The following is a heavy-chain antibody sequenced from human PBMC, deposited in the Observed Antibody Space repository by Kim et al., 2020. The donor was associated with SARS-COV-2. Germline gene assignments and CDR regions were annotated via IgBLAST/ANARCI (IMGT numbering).Heavy chain of an antibody. J-gene: IGHJ5*02. CDR1: GYTFTSYA. Sequence: ASVKVSCKASGYTFTSYAMHWVRQAPGQRLEWMGWINAGNGNTKYSQKFQGRVTITRDTSASTAYMELSSLRSEDTAVYYCASSRTMVRGVIARLGFDPWGQGTLVTVSS. CDR3: ASSRTMVRGVIARLGFDP. CDR2: INAGNGNT. V-gene: IGHV1-3*01. D-gene: IGHD3-10*01.